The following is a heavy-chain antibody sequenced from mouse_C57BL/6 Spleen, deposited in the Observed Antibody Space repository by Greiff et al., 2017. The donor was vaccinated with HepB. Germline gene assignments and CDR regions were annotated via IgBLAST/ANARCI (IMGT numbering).Heavy chain of an antibody. V-gene: IGHV1-52*01. CDR2: IDPSDSET. D-gene: IGHD2-4*01. Sequence: QVQLQQPGAELVRPGSSVKLSCKASGYTFTSYWMHWVKQRPIQGLEWIGNIDPSDSETHYNQKFKDKATLTVDKYSSTAYMQLSSLTSEDSAVYYCAIYDYDGDWYFDVWGTGTTVTVSS. J-gene: IGHJ1*03. CDR3: AIYDYDGDWYFDV. CDR1: GYTFTSYW.